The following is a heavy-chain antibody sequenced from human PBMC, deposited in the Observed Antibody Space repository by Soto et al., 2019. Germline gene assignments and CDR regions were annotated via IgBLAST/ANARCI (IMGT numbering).Heavy chain of an antibody. CDR2: ISAYNGNT. Sequence: GASVEVCCKARGDSITSYGMSWVQQAPGQGLEWMGWISAYNGNTNYAQKLQGRVTMTTDTSTSTAYMELRSLRSDDTAVYYCARDGYYAPFDIWGQGTMVTVSS. CDR3: ARDGYYAPFDI. D-gene: IGHD3-22*01. CDR1: GDSITSYG. J-gene: IGHJ3*02. V-gene: IGHV1-18*01.